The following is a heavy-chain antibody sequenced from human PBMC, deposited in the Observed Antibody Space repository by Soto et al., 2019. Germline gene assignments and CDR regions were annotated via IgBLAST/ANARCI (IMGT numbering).Heavy chain of an antibody. V-gene: IGHV1-69*13. Sequence: SVKVSCKASGGTFSSYAISWVREAPGQGLEWMGGIIAIFGTANYAQKFQGRVTITADESTSTVYMELSSLPSEDTAVYYCARGGNRNPEDYWGQGALVTVSS. CDR2: IIAIFGTA. CDR1: GGTFSSYA. CDR3: ARGGNRNPEDY. J-gene: IGHJ4*02. D-gene: IGHD1-20*01.